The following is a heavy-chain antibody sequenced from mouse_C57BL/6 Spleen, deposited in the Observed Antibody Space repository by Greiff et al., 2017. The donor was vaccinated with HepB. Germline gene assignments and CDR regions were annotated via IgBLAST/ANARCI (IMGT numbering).Heavy chain of an antibody. V-gene: IGHV1-50*01. CDR3: ARHWDLYAMDY. Sequence: QVQLKQPGAELVKPGASVKLSCKASGYTFTSYWMQWVKQRPGQGLEWIGELDPSDSYTNYNQKFKGKATLTVDTSSSTAYMQLSSLTSEDSAVYYCARHWDLYAMDYWGQGTSVTVSS. D-gene: IGHD4-1*01. J-gene: IGHJ4*01. CDR2: LDPSDSYT. CDR1: GYTFTSYW.